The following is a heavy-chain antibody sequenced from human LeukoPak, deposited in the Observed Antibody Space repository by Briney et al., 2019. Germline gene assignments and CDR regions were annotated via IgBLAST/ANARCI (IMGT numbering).Heavy chain of an antibody. CDR3: ARGHCSGGSCYRAPQRPNWFDP. CDR2: IIPIFGIA. J-gene: IGHJ5*02. CDR1: GGTFSSYA. Sequence: SVKVSCKASGGTFSSYAISWVRQAPGQGLEWMGRIIPIFGIANYAQKFQGRVTITADKSTSTAYMELSSLRSQDTAVYYCARGHCSGGSCYRAPQRPNWFDPWGQGTLVTVSS. D-gene: IGHD2-15*01. V-gene: IGHV1-69*04.